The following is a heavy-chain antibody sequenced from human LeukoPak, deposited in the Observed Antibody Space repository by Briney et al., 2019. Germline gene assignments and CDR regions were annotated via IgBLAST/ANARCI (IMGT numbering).Heavy chain of an antibody. V-gene: IGHV3-9*01. Sequence: GGSLRLSCAASGFTFDDYAMHWVRQAPGKGLEWVSGISWNSGSIGYADSVKGRFTISRDNAKNSLYLQMNSLRAEDTALYYCAKDNYYDSSGYYGYWGQGTLVTASS. CDR2: ISWNSGSI. CDR3: AKDNYYDSSGYYGY. J-gene: IGHJ4*02. CDR1: GFTFDDYA. D-gene: IGHD3-22*01.